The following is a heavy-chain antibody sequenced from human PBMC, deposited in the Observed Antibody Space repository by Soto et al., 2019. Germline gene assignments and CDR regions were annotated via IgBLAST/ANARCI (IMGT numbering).Heavy chain of an antibody. CDR1: GGSISSYY. Sequence: QVQLQESGPGLVKPSETLSLTCTVSGGSISSYYWSWIRQPAGKGLEWIGRIYTSGSTNYNPSLKSRVTMSVETSKNQFSLKLSSVTAADTAVYYCARGARYCSSTSCYKGWFDPWGQGTLVTVSS. J-gene: IGHJ5*02. V-gene: IGHV4-4*07. CDR3: ARGARYCSSTSCYKGWFDP. D-gene: IGHD2-2*02. CDR2: IYTSGST.